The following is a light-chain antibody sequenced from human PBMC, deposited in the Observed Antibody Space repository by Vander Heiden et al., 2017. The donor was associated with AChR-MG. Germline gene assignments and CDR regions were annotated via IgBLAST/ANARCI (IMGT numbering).Light chain of an antibody. Sequence: DIQLTQSPYFLSASVGDRVTITCRASQGIGSYLAWYQQKPGKAPNLLIYAASTLQSGVPSRCSGSGAGTEFTLTISSLQPEDFATYYCQHLNSYPRTFGPGTKVDIK. J-gene: IGKJ3*01. V-gene: IGKV1-9*01. CDR1: QGIGSY. CDR3: QHLNSYPRT. CDR2: AAS.